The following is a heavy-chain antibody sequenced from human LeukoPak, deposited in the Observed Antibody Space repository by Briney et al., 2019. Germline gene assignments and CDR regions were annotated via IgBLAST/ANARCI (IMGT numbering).Heavy chain of an antibody. CDR3: ATRTAALIDY. CDR1: GYTFPSYF. V-gene: IGHV1-46*01. D-gene: IGHD6-25*01. CDR2: INPSGGST. J-gene: IGHJ4*02. Sequence: ASVKVSCKASGYTFPSYFMHWVRQAPGQGLEWMGIINPSGGSTGYAQKFQGRVTMTRDTSTSTVYMELSSLRSEDTAVYYCATRTAALIDYWGQGTLVTVSS.